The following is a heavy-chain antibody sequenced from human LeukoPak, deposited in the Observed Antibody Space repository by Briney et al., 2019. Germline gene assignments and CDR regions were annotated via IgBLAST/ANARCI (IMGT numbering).Heavy chain of an antibody. CDR1: GGSFSGCY. D-gene: IGHD3-3*01. V-gene: IGHV4-34*01. CDR3: ARGGRYYDFWSGYSDFDY. J-gene: IGHJ4*02. CDR2: INHSGST. Sequence: SETLSLTCAVYGGSFSGCYWSWIRQPPGKGLEWIGEINHSGSTNYNPSLKSRVTISVDTSKNQFSLKLSSVAAADTAVYYCARGGRYYDFWSGYSDFDYWGQGTLVTVSS.